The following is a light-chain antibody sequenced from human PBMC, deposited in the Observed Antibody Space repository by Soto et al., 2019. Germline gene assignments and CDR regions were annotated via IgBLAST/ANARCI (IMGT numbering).Light chain of an antibody. V-gene: IGKV1-5*01. CDR3: QHYNAFSPWT. CDR1: QNISSW. J-gene: IGKJ1*01. Sequence: DIQMTQSPSALSASVGDRVTITCRASQNISSWLAWYQQKAGKAPKSLIYDASSLESGVPSRMSGSGSGTEFTPTITNLQPDDSATYYCQHYNAFSPWTFGQGTKVEIK. CDR2: DAS.